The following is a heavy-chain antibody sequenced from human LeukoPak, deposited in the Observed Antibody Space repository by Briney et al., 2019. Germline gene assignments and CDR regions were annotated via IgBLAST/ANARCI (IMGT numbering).Heavy chain of an antibody. V-gene: IGHV3-21*01. D-gene: IGHD2-2*01. J-gene: IGHJ5*02. CDR2: ISSSSSYI. CDR1: GFTFSSYS. CDR3: ARVSSTSWDDWFDP. Sequence: KTGGSLRLSCAASGFTFSSYSMNWVRQAPGKGLEWVSSISSSSSYIYYADSVKGRFTISRDNAKNSLYLQMNSLRAGDTAVYYCARVSSTSWDDWFDPWGQGTLVTVSS.